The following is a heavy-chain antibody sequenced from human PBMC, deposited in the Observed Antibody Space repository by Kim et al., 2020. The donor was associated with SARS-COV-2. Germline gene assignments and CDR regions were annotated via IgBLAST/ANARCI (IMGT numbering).Heavy chain of an antibody. CDR3: ARDASTSTVTTLADAFDI. CDR2: IIPILGIA. J-gene: IGHJ3*02. V-gene: IGHV1-69*04. D-gene: IGHD4-17*01. Sequence: SVKVSCKASGGTFSSYAISWVRQAPGQGLEWMGRIIPILGIANYAQKFQGRVTITADKSTSTAYMELSSLRSEDTAVYYCARDASTSTVTTLADAFDIWGQGTMVTVSS. CDR1: GGTFSSYA.